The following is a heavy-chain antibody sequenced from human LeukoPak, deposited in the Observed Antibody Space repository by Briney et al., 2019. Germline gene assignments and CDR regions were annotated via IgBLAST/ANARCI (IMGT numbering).Heavy chain of an antibody. CDR2: IYYSVTT. V-gene: IGHV4-59*12. J-gene: IGHJ6*03. CDR3: ARGSKLRGIAATGYYYYMDV. Sequence: SETLSLTCTVPGGSISSYYWSWIRQTPGKGLEGLGYIYYSVTTNYTPSLKSRVTISVDTSKNQISLKLSSVTAADTAVYYCARGSKLRGIAATGYYYYMDVWGKGTTVTVSS. CDR1: GGSISSYY. D-gene: IGHD6-25*01.